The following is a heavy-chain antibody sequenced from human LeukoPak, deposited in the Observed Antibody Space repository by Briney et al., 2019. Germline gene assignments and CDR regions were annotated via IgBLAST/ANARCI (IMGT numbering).Heavy chain of an antibody. J-gene: IGHJ6*02. CDR3: AGENRAYYGSGYYYGMDV. V-gene: IGHV4-59*01. Sequence: PSETLSLTCTVSGGSISSYYWSWIRQPPGKGLEWIGYIYYSGSTNYNPSLKSRVTISVDTSKNQFSLKLSSVTAADTAVYYCAGENRAYYGSGYYYGMDVWGQGTTVTVSS. CDR2: IYYSGST. D-gene: IGHD3-10*01. CDR1: GGSISSYY.